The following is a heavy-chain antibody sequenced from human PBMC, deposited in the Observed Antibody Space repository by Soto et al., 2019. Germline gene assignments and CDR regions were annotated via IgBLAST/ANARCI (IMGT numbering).Heavy chain of an antibody. CDR2: INHSGST. J-gene: IGHJ5*02. D-gene: IGHD3-22*01. V-gene: IGHV4-34*01. Sequence: PSETLSLTCAVYGGSCSGYYWSWIRQPPGKGLEWIGEINHSGSTNYNPSLKSRVTISVDTSKNQFSLKLSSVTAADTAVYYCARGRREIVVVTSNWFDPWGQGTLVTVSS. CDR1: GGSCSGYY. CDR3: ARGRREIVVVTSNWFDP.